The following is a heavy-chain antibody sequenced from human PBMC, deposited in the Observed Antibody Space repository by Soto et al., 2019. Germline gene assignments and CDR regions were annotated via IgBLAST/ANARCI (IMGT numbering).Heavy chain of an antibody. V-gene: IGHV1-18*01. CDR2: ISAYNGNT. CDR3: ARVRGVPSGVDYYYYMDV. CDR1: GYTFTSYG. D-gene: IGHD3-10*01. Sequence: ASVKVSCKASGYTFTSYGISWVRQAPGQGLEWMGWISAYNGNTNYAQKLQGRVTMTTDTSTSTAYMELRSLRSDDTAVYYCARVRGVPSGVDYYYYMDVWGKGTTVTV. J-gene: IGHJ6*03.